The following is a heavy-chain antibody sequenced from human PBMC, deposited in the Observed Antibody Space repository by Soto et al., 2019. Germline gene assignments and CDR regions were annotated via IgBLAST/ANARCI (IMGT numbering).Heavy chain of an antibody. CDR3: ARDASYYSLWSGYYPSRNGMDV. D-gene: IGHD3-3*01. Sequence: QVQVVESGGGVGQLGRSLRLSCAASGFTFSSFGMHWVRQAPGKGLEWVSLIWYDGSKKSYGDSVKGRFTISRDNSRNTVYLQMNSLRADDTAVYYCARDASYYSLWSGYYPSRNGMDVSGQGTTVTVSS. J-gene: IGHJ6*02. CDR2: IWYDGSKK. V-gene: IGHV3-33*01. CDR1: GFTFSSFG.